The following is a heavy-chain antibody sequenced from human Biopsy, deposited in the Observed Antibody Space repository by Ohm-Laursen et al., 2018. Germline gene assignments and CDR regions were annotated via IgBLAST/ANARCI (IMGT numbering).Heavy chain of an antibody. CDR3: ARDLYDFCGGCPFDP. CDR1: GFTFSSHA. Sequence: SLRLSCAAAGFTFSSHAMSWVRQAPGKGPECVSVINGRGGSTYYADPVKGRFTISRDNSRNTLYLQMNSLRADDTAMYYCARDLYDFCGGCPFDPWGQGTLVTVSP. CDR2: INGRGGST. D-gene: IGHD3-3*01. J-gene: IGHJ5*02. V-gene: IGHV3-23*01.